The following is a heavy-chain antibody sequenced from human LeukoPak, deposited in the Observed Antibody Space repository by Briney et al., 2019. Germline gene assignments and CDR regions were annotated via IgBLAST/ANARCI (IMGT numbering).Heavy chain of an antibody. CDR3: ARVNWNGYHLDY. V-gene: IGHV3-53*01. J-gene: IGHJ4*02. CDR2: ISSGGNT. D-gene: IGHD1-1*01. Sequence: PGGSLRLSCAASGITVSFNYMSWLRQAPGKGLEWVSVISSGGNTYYPDSVKGRFTVSRDNSIDTLYLQMSSLRAEDTAVYYCARVNWNGYHLDYWGQGTLVTVSS. CDR1: GITVSFNY.